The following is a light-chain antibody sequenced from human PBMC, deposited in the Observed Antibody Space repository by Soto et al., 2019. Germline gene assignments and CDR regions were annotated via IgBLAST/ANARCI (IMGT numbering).Light chain of an antibody. CDR1: QSVSSN. Sequence: ENVLTQSPGTLSLSPGERVTLSCRSSQSVSSNYLAWYQHKPGQTPRLLIYDTSTRATGVPTRFSGSRSGAEFTLTINSLQSEDFAVYYCQPYNNWPLTFGGGTKVDI. J-gene: IGKJ4*01. CDR3: QPYNNWPLT. CDR2: DTS. V-gene: IGKV3-15*01.